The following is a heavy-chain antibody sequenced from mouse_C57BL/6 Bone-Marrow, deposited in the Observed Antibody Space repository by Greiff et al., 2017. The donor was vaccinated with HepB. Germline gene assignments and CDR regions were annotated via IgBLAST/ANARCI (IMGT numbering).Heavy chain of an antibody. J-gene: IGHJ2*01. CDR1: GYTFTSYG. V-gene: IGHV1-81*01. CDR2: IYPRSGNT. CDR3: ARFPLIYCYGYFDY. Sequence: QVQLQQSGAELARPGASVKLSCKASGYTFTSYGIRWVKQRTGQGLEWIGEIYPRSGNTYYNEKFKGKATLTADKSSSTAYMELRSLTSEDSAVYFCARFPLIYCYGYFDYCGQGTTLTVSS. D-gene: IGHD1-1*01.